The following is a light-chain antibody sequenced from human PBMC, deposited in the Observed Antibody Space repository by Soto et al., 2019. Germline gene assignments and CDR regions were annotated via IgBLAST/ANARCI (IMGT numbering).Light chain of an antibody. CDR1: SSDVGGYNS. J-gene: IGLJ1*01. V-gene: IGLV2-14*01. Sequence: QAVVTQPASVSGSPGQSITISCTGTSSDVGGYNSVSWYQQHPGKAPKLMIYNVSNRPSGVSNRFSGSKSGNTASLTISGLQAEDEADYYCSSYTSSSTYVFGTGTQLTVL. CDR2: NVS. CDR3: SSYTSSSTYV.